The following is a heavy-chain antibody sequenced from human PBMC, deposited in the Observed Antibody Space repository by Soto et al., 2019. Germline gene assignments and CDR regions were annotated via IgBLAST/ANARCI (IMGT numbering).Heavy chain of an antibody. CDR1: GFTFSSYA. Sequence: GGSLRLSCAASGFTFSSYAMSWVRQAPGKGLEWVSAISGSGGSTYYADSVKGRFTISRDNSKNTLYLQMNSLRAEDTAVYYCAKGCGGGWTTVTTCFDYWGQGTLVTVSS. V-gene: IGHV3-23*01. CDR3: AKGCGGGWTTVTTCFDY. D-gene: IGHD4-17*01. CDR2: ISGSGGST. J-gene: IGHJ4*02.